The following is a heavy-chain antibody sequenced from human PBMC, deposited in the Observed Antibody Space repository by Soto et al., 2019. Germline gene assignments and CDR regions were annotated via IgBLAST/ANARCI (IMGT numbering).Heavy chain of an antibody. Sequence: QVQLVESGRGVVQPGRSLRLSCAASGFTFSSYGMHWVRQAPGKGLEWVAVISYDGSNKYYADSVKGRFTISRDNSKNTLYLQMNSLRAEDTAVYYCAKALAWDGSSAYYFDYWGQGTLVTVSS. D-gene: IGHD6-13*01. CDR2: ISYDGSNK. CDR1: GFTFSSYG. V-gene: IGHV3-30*18. J-gene: IGHJ4*02. CDR3: AKALAWDGSSAYYFDY.